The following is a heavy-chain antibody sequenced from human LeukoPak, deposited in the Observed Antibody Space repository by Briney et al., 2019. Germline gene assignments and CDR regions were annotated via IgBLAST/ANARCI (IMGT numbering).Heavy chain of an antibody. D-gene: IGHD2-2*02. CDR1: GGSIRSSYYY. CDR3: ARDPGSLPAAIGYCYYGMDV. Sequence: SETLSLTCTVSGGSIRSSYYYWGWIRQPPGKGLEWIGSIYDSGSTYYNPSLKSRVTISVDTSKNQFSLKLNSVTAADTALYYCARDPGSLPAAIGYCYYGMDVWGQGTTVTVSS. V-gene: IGHV4-39*01. CDR2: IYDSGST. J-gene: IGHJ6*02.